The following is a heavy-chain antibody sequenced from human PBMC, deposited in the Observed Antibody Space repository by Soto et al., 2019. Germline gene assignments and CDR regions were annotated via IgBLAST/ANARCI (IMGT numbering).Heavy chain of an antibody. CDR3: ATSLRLGELSPFNY. D-gene: IGHD3-16*02. Sequence: ESGGGVVQPGRSLRLSCAASGFTFSSYAMHWVRQAPGKGLEWVAVISYDGSNKYYADSVKGRFTISRDNSKNTLYLQMNSLRAEDTAVYYCATSLRLGELSPFNYWGQGTLVTVSS. V-gene: IGHV3-30-3*01. CDR2: ISYDGSNK. CDR1: GFTFSSYA. J-gene: IGHJ4*02.